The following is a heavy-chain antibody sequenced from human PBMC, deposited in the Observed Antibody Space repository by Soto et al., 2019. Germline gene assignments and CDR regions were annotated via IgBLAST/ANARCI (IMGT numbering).Heavy chain of an antibody. V-gene: IGHV3-23*01. Sequence: PGGSLRRSCVASGLTFGSRAMSWVRQAPGEGLQWVSTITDTGGDAKYADSVRGRFVISRDNSKKTLCLQMTSLTAEDSAMYFCARGSTDSYPGSRIFDFWGRGTLVTVSS. J-gene: IGHJ4*02. D-gene: IGHD3-10*01. CDR1: GLTFGSRA. CDR3: ARGSTDSYPGSRIFDF. CDR2: ITDTGGDA.